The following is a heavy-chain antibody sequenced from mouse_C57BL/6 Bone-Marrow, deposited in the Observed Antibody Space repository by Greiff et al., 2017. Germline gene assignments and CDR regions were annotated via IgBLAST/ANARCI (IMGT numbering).Heavy chain of an antibody. D-gene: IGHD1-1*02. CDR2: INPSSGYT. Sequence: QVQLKESGAELAKPGASVKMSCKASGYTFTSYWMHWVKQRPGQGLEWIGYINPSSGYTKYNQKFKDKATLTADKSSSTAYMQLSSLTYEDSSVYYCARRGYGYWYFDVWGTGTTVTVSS. J-gene: IGHJ1*03. CDR3: ARRGYGYWYFDV. V-gene: IGHV1-7*01. CDR1: GYTFTSYW.